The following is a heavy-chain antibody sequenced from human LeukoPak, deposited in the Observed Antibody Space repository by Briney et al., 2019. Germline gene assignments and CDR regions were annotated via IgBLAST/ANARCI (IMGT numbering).Heavy chain of an antibody. CDR2: INLNSGGT. CDR1: GYTFTSYY. V-gene: IGHV1-2*02. Sequence: ASVKVSCKASGYTFTSYYMHWVRQAPGQGLEWMGWINLNSGGTNYAQKFQGRVTMTRDTSISTAYMELSRLRSDDTAVYYCARDRWYSGSYFHWGQGTLVTVSS. D-gene: IGHD1-26*01. J-gene: IGHJ4*02. CDR3: ARDRWYSGSYFH.